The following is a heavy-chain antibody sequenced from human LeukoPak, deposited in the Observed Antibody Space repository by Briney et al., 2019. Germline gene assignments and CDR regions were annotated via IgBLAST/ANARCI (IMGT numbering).Heavy chain of an antibody. CDR3: ERGQYSSNWYVYFRGYYYMDV. Sequence: SQTLSLTCAISGDSVSSNSAAWNWIRQSPSRGLEWLGSTYYRSKWYIDYAVSVKSRITINPDTSKNQFSLQLNSVTPDDTAVYYCERGQYSSNWYVYFRGYYYMDVWGKGTTVTISS. V-gene: IGHV6-1*01. CDR2: TYYRSKWYI. CDR1: GDSVSSNSAA. D-gene: IGHD6-13*01. J-gene: IGHJ6*03.